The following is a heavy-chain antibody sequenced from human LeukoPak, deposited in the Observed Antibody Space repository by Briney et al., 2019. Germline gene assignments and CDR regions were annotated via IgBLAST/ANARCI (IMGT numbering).Heavy chain of an antibody. Sequence: SETLSLTCAVYGGSFRGYYWSWIRQPPGKGLEWIGEISHSGSTNYNPSLKSRVTISVDTSKNQFSLKLSSVTAADTAVYYCARGGSRIVVVVAARKPHYFDYWGQGTLVTVSS. CDR2: ISHSGST. CDR3: ARGGSRIVVVVAARKPHYFDY. J-gene: IGHJ4*02. D-gene: IGHD2-15*01. CDR1: GGSFRGYY. V-gene: IGHV4-34*01.